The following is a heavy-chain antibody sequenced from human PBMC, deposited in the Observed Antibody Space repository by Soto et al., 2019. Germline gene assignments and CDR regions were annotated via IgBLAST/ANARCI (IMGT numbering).Heavy chain of an antibody. CDR3: ARRAYPGFDY. V-gene: IGHV4-4*02. CDR2: IYYSGNT. CDR1: GGSISSPYW. Sequence: SETLSLTCAVSGGSISSPYWWTWVRQPPGKGLEWIGEIYYSGNTNYNPSLKSRVTISVDKSKNQFSLKLNSVTAADTAVYYCARRAYPGFDYWGQGSLVTVSS. J-gene: IGHJ4*02.